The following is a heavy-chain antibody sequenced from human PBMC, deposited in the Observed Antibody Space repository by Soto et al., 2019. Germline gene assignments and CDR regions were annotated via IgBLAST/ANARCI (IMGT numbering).Heavy chain of an antibody. CDR3: ARRPRPQWREVYYCYGMDV. Sequence: QLQLQESGPGLVKPSETLSLTCTVSGGSISSSSYYWGWIRQPPGKGLEWIGSIYYSGSTYYNPSLKRRVTISVDTSKNQFSLKLRSVTAADTAVYYCARRPRPQWREVYYCYGMDVWGQGTTVTVSS. J-gene: IGHJ6*02. CDR2: IYYSGST. D-gene: IGHD6-19*01. V-gene: IGHV4-39*01. CDR1: GGSISSSSYY.